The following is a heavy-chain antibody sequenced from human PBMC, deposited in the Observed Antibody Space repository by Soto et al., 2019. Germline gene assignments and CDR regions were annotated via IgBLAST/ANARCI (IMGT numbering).Heavy chain of an antibody. V-gene: IGHV4-39*01. J-gene: IGHJ5*02. D-gene: IGHD3-22*01. Sequence: QLQLQESGPGLVKASETLSLTCNVSGGSISSSRSYWAWIRQPPGKGLGWIANILYSGSTYYHPSVASRVIPSVDTSKNQFALKLSSVTAADTAGYYGARQPTTDDMAWWLDPWGQGTLVTVSS. CDR2: ILYSGST. CDR1: GGSISSSRSY. CDR3: ARQPTTDDMAWWLDP.